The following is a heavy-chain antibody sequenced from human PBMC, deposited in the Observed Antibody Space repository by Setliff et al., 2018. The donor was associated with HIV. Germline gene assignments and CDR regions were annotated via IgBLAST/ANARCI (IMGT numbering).Heavy chain of an antibody. V-gene: IGHV3-74*01. Sequence: GSLRLSCAASGFIFRTYSMYWVRQAPGKGLVWVSRINSDGTTTTYADSVKGRFSVSRDNAENSLSLQMNGLRDDDTAVYFCATSSPPDDYGDLGGIDHWGQGTLVTVSS. D-gene: IGHD4-17*01. CDR3: ATSSPPDDYGDLGGIDH. J-gene: IGHJ4*02. CDR1: GFIFRTYS. CDR2: INSDGTTT.